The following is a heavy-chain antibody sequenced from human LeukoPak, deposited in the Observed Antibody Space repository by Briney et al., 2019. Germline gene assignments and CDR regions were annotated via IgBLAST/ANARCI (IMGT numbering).Heavy chain of an antibody. V-gene: IGHV1-69*04. D-gene: IGHD6-13*01. CDR2: IIPILGIA. CDR3: ARDEEQQLVRY. CDR1: GGTFSSYA. J-gene: IGHJ4*02. Sequence: SVKVSCKASGGTFSSYAISWVRQAPGQGLEWMGRIIPILGIANYAQKFQGRVTITADKSTSTAYMELSSLRSEDTAVYYCARDEEQQLVRYWGQGTLVTVSS.